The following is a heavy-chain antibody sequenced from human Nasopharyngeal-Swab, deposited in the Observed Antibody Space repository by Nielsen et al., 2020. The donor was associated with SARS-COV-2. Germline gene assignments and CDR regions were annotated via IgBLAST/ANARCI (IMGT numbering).Heavy chain of an antibody. CDR2: IYHSGRT. J-gene: IGHJ2*01. D-gene: IGHD3-3*01. Sequence: LRPSCAVSGGSISSGGYSWSWIRQPPGKGLERLGYIYHSGRTYYNPSLKSRLTISVDRSKNQFSLKLSSVTAADPAVYYCARVSTGLRIFGVVISYWYFDLWGRGTLVTVSS. CDR3: ARVSTGLRIFGVVISYWYFDL. CDR1: GGSISSGGYS. V-gene: IGHV4-30-2*01.